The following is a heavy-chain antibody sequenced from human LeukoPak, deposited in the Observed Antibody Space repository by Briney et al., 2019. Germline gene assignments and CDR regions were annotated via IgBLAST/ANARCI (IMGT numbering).Heavy chain of an antibody. CDR2: ISSDGRIT. D-gene: IGHD6-19*01. CDR1: GFTFSSYA. J-gene: IGHJ5*02. V-gene: IGHV3-30*18. CDR3: TKEGAVTGSMWFDH. Sequence: GGSLRLSCAVSGFTFSSYAMSWVRQAPGKGLEWVAVISSDGRITYYADSVKGRFTISRDNSKSTMYVQMNSLRTEDTAVYYCTKEGAVTGSMWFDHWGQGTLVTVSS.